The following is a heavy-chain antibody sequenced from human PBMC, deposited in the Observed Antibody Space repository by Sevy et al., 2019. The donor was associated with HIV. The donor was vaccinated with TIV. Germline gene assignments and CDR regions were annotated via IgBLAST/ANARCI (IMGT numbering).Heavy chain of an antibody. CDR1: GFTFSSLA. Sequence: GGSLRLSCAASGFTFSSLAMSWVRQAPGKGLEWVSAISGRGDTTYYTDSVKGRFTISRDNSKNTLYLKMNSLRAEDTALYYCVKDWENAGLDLGYWGQGTLVTVSS. CDR3: VKDWENAGLDLGY. V-gene: IGHV3-23*01. J-gene: IGHJ4*02. D-gene: IGHD1-26*01. CDR2: ISGRGDTT.